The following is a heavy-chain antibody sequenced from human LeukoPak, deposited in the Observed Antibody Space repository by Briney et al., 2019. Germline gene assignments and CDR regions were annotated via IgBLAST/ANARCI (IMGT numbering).Heavy chain of an antibody. CDR2: ISADNGNT. Sequence: ASVKVSCKGSGYTLSNHAFSWVRQAPGQGLEWMGWISADNGNTNHAQKFQGRVTMTRDTSISTAYMELSRLRSDDTAVYYCARSQLLSFWFDPWGQGTLVTVSS. V-gene: IGHV1-18*04. J-gene: IGHJ5*02. CDR3: ARSQLLSFWFDP. CDR1: GYTLSNHA. D-gene: IGHD2-2*01.